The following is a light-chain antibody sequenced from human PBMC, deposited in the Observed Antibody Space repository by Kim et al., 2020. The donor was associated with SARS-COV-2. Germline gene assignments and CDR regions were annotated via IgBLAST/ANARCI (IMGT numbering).Light chain of an antibody. CDR2: DVS. V-gene: IGLV2-14*03. CDR3: TSYTRSDTWV. Sequence: GTSVTISCTGTSSDVGAYNLVSWYQQHPGKAPKFMIHDVSQRPSGVSNRFSGSKSGNTASLTISGLQAEDEADYYCTSYTRSDTWVFGGGTKVTVL. J-gene: IGLJ3*02. CDR1: SSDVGAYNL.